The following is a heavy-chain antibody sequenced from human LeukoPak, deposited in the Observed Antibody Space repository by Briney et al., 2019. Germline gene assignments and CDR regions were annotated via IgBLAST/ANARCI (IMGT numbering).Heavy chain of an antibody. Sequence: ASVKVSCKASGYTFTSYGISWVRQAPGQGLEWMGWISAYNGNTNYAQKLQGRVTMTTDTSTSTAYMELRSLRSDDTAVYYCARSPSVVVIAEDAFDIWGQGTMVTVSS. CDR2: ISAYNGNT. CDR1: GYTFTSYG. J-gene: IGHJ3*02. CDR3: ARSPSVVVIAEDAFDI. V-gene: IGHV1-18*01. D-gene: IGHD3-22*01.